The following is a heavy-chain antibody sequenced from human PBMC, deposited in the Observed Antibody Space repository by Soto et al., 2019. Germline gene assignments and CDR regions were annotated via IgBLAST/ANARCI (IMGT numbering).Heavy chain of an antibody. CDR1: GGSISSHY. D-gene: IGHD3-10*01. V-gene: IGHV4-59*11. J-gene: IGHJ4*02. Sequence: PPETLRLTCTVSGGSISSHYWNWIRQPPGKGLEWIGCISYNGNSYSIPSLRSRVTVSMDRSKNQVSLKLTSVTAADTAVYYCARGVVRRVIIQYTSFFDYWALGTSVTVS. CDR3: ARGVVRRVIIQYTSFFDY. CDR2: ISYNGNS.